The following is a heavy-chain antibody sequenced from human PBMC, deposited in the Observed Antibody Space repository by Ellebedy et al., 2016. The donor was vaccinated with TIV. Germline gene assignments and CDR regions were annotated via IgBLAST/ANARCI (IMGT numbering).Heavy chain of an antibody. J-gene: IGHJ6*02. CDR1: GFTFSSYS. CDR2: ISSSSSTI. CDR3: ASSGGSCYSDYYYYGMDV. Sequence: ASVKVSCKASGFTFSSYSMNWVRQAPGKGLEWVSYISSSSSTIYYADSVKGRFTISSDNAKNSLYLQMNSLRAEDTAVYYCASSGGSCYSDYYYYGMDVWGQGTTVTVSS. V-gene: IGHV3-48*04. D-gene: IGHD2-15*01.